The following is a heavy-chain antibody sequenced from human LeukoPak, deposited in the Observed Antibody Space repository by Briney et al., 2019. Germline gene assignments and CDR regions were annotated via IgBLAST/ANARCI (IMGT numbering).Heavy chain of an antibody. CDR3: ARTYYDILAGYNPYFDY. Sequence: AGGSLRLSCAASGFTFNTYTMNWVRQAPGKALEGVSSITASSTAIYSADSVKGRFTISRDNAKNFLYLQMNSLRAEDTAVYYCARTYYDILAGYNPYFDYWGQGILVTVSS. D-gene: IGHD3-9*01. CDR2: ITASSTAI. CDR1: GFTFNTYT. J-gene: IGHJ4*02. V-gene: IGHV3-21*01.